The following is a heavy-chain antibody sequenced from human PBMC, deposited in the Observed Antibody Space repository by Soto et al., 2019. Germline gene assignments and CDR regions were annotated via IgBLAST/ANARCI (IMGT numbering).Heavy chain of an antibody. CDR2: IYYSGST. CDR3: ARAQYDFWSGYYPLSNWFDP. V-gene: IGHV4-59*01. CDR1: GGSISSYY. J-gene: IGHJ5*02. Sequence: PSETLSLTCTVSGGSISSYYWSWIRQPPGKGLEWIGYIYYSGSTNYNPSLKSRVTISVDTSKNQFSLELSSVTAADTAVYYCARAQYDFWSGYYPLSNWFDPWGQGTLVTVSS. D-gene: IGHD3-3*01.